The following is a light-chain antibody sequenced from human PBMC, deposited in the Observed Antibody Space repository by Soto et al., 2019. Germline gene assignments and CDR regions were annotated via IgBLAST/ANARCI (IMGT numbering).Light chain of an antibody. CDR3: QSYDSSLSGSVV. V-gene: IGLV1-40*01. Sequence: QLVLTQPPSVSGAPGQRVTISCTGSSSNIGAGYYVHWYQQLPGTAPKLLIYGNSNRPSGVPDRFSGSKSGTSASLAITGLQAEDEADYDCQSYDSSLSGSVVFGGGTKLTVL. J-gene: IGLJ2*01. CDR2: GNS. CDR1: SSNIGAGYY.